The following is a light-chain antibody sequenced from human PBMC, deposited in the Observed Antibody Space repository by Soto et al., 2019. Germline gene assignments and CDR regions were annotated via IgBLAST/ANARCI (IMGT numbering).Light chain of an antibody. V-gene: IGKV3-11*01. Sequence: EIVLTQSPATLSSFPGDRVTLSCRASQAVNTRLAWYQYKPGQAPRLLIYLASNRAAGVPARFSGSGSGTDFTLTISNVEPEDFAVYYCHQSQSWPRTFGQGTKVDIK. J-gene: IGKJ1*01. CDR2: LAS. CDR1: QAVNTR. CDR3: HQSQSWPRT.